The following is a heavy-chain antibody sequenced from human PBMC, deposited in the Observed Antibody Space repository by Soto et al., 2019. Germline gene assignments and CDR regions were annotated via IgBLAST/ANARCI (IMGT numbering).Heavy chain of an antibody. CDR2: IYYSGST. J-gene: IGHJ4*02. CDR3: ACPEYSGYYQGTGFDY. CDR1: GGSISSSSYY. V-gene: IGHV4-39*01. Sequence: QLQLQESGPGLVKPSETLSLTCTVSGGSISSSSYYWGWIRQPPGKGLEWIGSIYYSGSTYYNPSLNRRATIPVDTSKNQFSLMLSSVTAADTAVYYCACPEYSGYYQGTGFDYWGQGTLVTVSS. D-gene: IGHD5-12*01.